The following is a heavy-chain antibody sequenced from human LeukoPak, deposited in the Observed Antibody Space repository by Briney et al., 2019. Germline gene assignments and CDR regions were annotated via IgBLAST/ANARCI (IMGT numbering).Heavy chain of an antibody. CDR1: GFTVSSTH. J-gene: IGHJ4*02. V-gene: IGHV3-21*01. CDR2: ISSSSSYI. CDR3: TRVGQSYSTSGQALDH. Sequence: GGSLRLSCIASGFTVSSTHMSWVRQAPGKGLEWVSSISSSSSYIYYADSVKGRFTMSRDNARNSLYLQMNSLGAEDTAVYYCTRVGQSYSTSGQALDHWGQGTLVTVSS. D-gene: IGHD2-8*01.